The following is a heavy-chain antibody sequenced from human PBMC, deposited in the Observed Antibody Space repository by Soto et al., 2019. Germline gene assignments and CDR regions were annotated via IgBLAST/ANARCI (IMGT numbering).Heavy chain of an antibody. D-gene: IGHD2-15*01. CDR2: ISSSGGRT. Sequence: EVQLLESGGGLVQPGGSLRLSCAASGFTFSSYAMSWVRQVPGKGLEWVSGISSSGGRTYYADSVKGRFTISRDNSKNTLYLQMNILRVEDPAVYYCAKDGGPPGTRDWYFDLWGRGTLVTVSS. J-gene: IGHJ2*01. V-gene: IGHV3-23*01. CDR1: GFTFSSYA. CDR3: AKDGGPPGTRDWYFDL.